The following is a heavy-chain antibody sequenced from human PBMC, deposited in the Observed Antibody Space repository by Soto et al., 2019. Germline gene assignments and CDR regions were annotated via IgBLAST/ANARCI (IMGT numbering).Heavy chain of an antibody. CDR1: GYTLTELS. Sequence: ASVKVSCKVSGYTLTELSMHWVRQAPGKGLEWMGGFDPEDGETIYAQKFQGRVTMTEDTSTDTAYMERSSLRSEDTAVYYCATGIDYYDSSGFDICGQGTMVTVSS. CDR3: ATGIDYYDSSGFDI. CDR2: FDPEDGET. V-gene: IGHV1-24*01. J-gene: IGHJ3*02. D-gene: IGHD3-22*01.